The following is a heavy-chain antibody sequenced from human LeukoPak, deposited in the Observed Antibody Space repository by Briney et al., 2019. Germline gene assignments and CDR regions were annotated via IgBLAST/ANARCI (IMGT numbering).Heavy chain of an antibody. V-gene: IGHV1-69*04. CDR1: GGTFSSYT. Sequence: SVKVSCKASGGTFSSYTISWVRQAPGQGLEWMGRIIPILGIANYAQKFQGRVTITADKSTSTAYMELSSLRSEDTAVYYCAREYGSGSYYYYYGMDVRGQGTTVTVSS. D-gene: IGHD3-10*01. CDR3: AREYGSGSYYYYYGMDV. J-gene: IGHJ6*02. CDR2: IIPILGIA.